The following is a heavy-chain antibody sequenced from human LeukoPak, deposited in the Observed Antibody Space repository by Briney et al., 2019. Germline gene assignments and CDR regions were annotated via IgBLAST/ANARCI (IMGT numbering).Heavy chain of an antibody. CDR2: IYYSGST. J-gene: IGHJ4*02. V-gene: IGHV4-39*07. CDR1: GGSISSSSYY. Sequence: PSETLSLTCTVSGGSISSSSYYWGWIRQPPGKGLEWIGSIYYSGSTYYNPPLKSRVTILVDTSKNQLSLKLTSVTAADTAVYYCAGDVLYAPSNYYGSGSPFDYWGQGTLVTVSS. D-gene: IGHD3-10*01. CDR3: AGDVLYAPSNYYGSGSPFDY.